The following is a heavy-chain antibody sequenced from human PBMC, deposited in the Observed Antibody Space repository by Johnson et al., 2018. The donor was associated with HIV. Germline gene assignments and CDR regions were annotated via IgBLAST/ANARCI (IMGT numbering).Heavy chain of an antibody. D-gene: IGHD6-13*01. CDR3: AKDMSSSWYRGAFDI. CDR1: GFTISNNY. J-gene: IGHJ3*02. CDR2: IYSGGST. V-gene: IGHV3-66*01. Sequence: EQLVESGGGLVQPGGSLRLSCAASGFTISNNYMSWVRQAPGKGLEWVSVIYSGGSTYYADSVKGRFSISRDNSKNTLYLQMNSLRAEDTALYYCAKDMSSSWYRGAFDIWGQGTMVTVSS.